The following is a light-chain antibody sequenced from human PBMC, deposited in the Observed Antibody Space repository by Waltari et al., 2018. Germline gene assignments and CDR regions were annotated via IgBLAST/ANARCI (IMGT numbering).Light chain of an antibody. CDR3: QHYYSTPPIT. V-gene: IGKV1-NL1*01. CDR2: AAS. Sequence: DIQMTQSPSSLSASVGDRVTITCRASQGISNSLAWDQQKPGKAPKLLLYAASRLESGIPSRFSGSGSGTDTTLTISSLQPEDVATYYCQHYYSTPPITFGQGTRLEIK. CDR1: QGISNS. J-gene: IGKJ5*01.